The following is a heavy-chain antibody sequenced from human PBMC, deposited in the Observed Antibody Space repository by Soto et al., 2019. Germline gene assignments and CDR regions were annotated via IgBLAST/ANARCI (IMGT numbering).Heavy chain of an antibody. CDR2: IIPIFGTA. V-gene: IGHV1-69*12. D-gene: IGHD3-3*01. J-gene: IGHJ5*02. CDR1: GGTFSSYA. CDR3: ARGGFWYYDFWSGYRNWFDP. Sequence: QVQLVQSGAEVKKPGSSVKVSCKASGGTFSSYAISWVRQAPGQGLEWMGGIIPIFGTANYAQKFQGRVTITADESTSTAYMELSSLRSEDTAVYYCARGGFWYYDFWSGYRNWFDPWGQGTLVTVSS.